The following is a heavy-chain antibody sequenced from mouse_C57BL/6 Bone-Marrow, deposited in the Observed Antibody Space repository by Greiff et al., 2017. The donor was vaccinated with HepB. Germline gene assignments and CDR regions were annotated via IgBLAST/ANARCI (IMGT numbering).Heavy chain of an antibody. CDR1: GYTFTSYW. J-gene: IGHJ3*01. CDR2: INPSNGGT. D-gene: IGHD2-5*01. CDR3: ARPDSNFSWFAY. V-gene: IGHV1-53*01. Sequence: QVHVKQPGTELVKPGASVKLSCKASGYTFTSYWMHWVKQRPGQGLEWIGNINPSNGGTNYNEKFKSKATLTVDKSSSTAYMQLSSLTSEDSAVYYCARPDSNFSWFAYWGQGTLVTVSA.